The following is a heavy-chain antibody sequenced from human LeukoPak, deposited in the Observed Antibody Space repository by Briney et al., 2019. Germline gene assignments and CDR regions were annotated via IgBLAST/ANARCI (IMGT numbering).Heavy chain of an antibody. D-gene: IGHD6-13*01. CDR1: GYTFTSYG. Sequence: GASVKVSCKASGYTFTSYGISWVRQAPGQGLEWMGWISAYNGNTNYAQKLQGRVTMTTDTSTSTAYMELSSLRSEDTAVYYCAREESSGWYALTDYWGQGTLVTVSS. V-gene: IGHV1-18*01. CDR2: ISAYNGNT. CDR3: AREESSGWYALTDY. J-gene: IGHJ4*02.